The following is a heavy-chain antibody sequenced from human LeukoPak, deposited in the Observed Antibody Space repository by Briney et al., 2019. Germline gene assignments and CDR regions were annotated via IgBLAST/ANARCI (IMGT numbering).Heavy chain of an antibody. D-gene: IGHD4-17*01. CDR3: ASETTVTPYWYFDL. CDR2: INHSGST. Sequence: KPSETLSLTCAVYGGSFSGYYWSWIRQPPGKGLEWIGEINHSGSTNCNPSLKSRVSISIDTSKNQFSLKLSSVTAADTAVYYCASETTVTPYWYFDLWGRGTLVTVSS. V-gene: IGHV4-34*01. J-gene: IGHJ2*01. CDR1: GGSFSGYY.